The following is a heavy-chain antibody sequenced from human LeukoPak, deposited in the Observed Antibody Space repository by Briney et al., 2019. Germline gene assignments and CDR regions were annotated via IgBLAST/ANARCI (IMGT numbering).Heavy chain of an antibody. Sequence: SGGSLRLSCAASGFTFSAHTMNWVRQAPGKDLEWVASIRTSTSNNIFNADSVKGRFTISRDNAKNSLFLQMNSLRAEDTAVYYCAINPVGDAKYSWYFDLWGRGTMVAVSS. V-gene: IGHV3-21*01. CDR2: IRTSTSNN. J-gene: IGHJ2*01. CDR3: AINPVGDAKYSWYFDL. D-gene: IGHD5-12*01. CDR1: GFTFSAHT.